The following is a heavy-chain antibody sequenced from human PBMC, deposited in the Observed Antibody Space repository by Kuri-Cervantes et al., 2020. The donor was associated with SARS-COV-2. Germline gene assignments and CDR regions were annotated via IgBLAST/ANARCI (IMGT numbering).Heavy chain of an antibody. Sequence: SVKVSCKDSGDTFSSHAISWVRQAPGQGLEWMGGIITIFGTVNYAQKFQGRVTITADESTSTAYMELSSLSFEDTAIYYCARDSGDCNPDGLDIWGQGTMVTVSS. CDR3: ARDSGDCNPDGLDI. CDR1: GDTFSSHA. D-gene: IGHD2-21*02. J-gene: IGHJ3*02. CDR2: IITIFGTV. V-gene: IGHV1-69*13.